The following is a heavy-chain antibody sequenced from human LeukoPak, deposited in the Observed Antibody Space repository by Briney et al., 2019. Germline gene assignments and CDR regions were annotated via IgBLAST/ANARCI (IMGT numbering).Heavy chain of an antibody. D-gene: IGHD5-24*01. V-gene: IGHV3-7*01. J-gene: IGHJ3*02. Sequence: GGSLRLSCVASEFIFKNYWMTWVRQAPGKGLEWVANINQFGSEIYYVDSVKGRFTISRDNAKKSLYLQMDRLRGEDTAMYFCGRDREERGRAPAGFQMWGQGTMVTVSS. CDR2: INQFGSEI. CDR1: EFIFKNYW. CDR3: GRDREERGRAPAGFQM.